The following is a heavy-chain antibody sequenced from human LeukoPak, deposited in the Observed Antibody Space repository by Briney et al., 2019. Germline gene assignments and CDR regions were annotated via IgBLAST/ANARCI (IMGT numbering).Heavy chain of an antibody. Sequence: ASVKVSCKAAGYTFTSCGISWVRQAPGQGLEWMGWISAYNGNTNYAQKLQGRVTMTTDTSTSTAYMELRSLRSDDTAVYYCARGTYYDFWSGLDYWGQGTLVTVSS. CDR2: ISAYNGNT. J-gene: IGHJ4*02. CDR3: ARGTYYDFWSGLDY. CDR1: GYTFTSCG. D-gene: IGHD3-3*01. V-gene: IGHV1-18*01.